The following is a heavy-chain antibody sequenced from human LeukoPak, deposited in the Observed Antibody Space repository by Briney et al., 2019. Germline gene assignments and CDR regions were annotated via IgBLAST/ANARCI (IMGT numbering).Heavy chain of an antibody. V-gene: IGHV1-18*04. CDR2: ISAYNGNT. CDR3: ARAGEHDYVWRSYRR. CDR1: GYTFTSYG. Sequence: GASVKVSCKASGYTFTSYGISWVRQAPGQGLEWMGWISAYNGNTNYAQKLQGRVTMTTDTSTCTAYMELRSLRSDDTAVYYCARAGEHDYVWRSYRRWGQGTLVTVSS. D-gene: IGHD3-16*02. J-gene: IGHJ4*02.